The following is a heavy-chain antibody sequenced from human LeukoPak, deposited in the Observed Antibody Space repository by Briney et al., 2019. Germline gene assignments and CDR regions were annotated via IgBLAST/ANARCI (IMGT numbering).Heavy chain of an antibody. D-gene: IGHD3-3*01. Sequence: PSETLSLTCAVYGGSFSGYYWSWIRQPPGKGLEWIGEINHSGSTNYNPSLKSRVTISVDTSKNQFSLKLSSVTAAGTAVHYCARGKRNYYDFWSGYFDYWGQGTLVTVSS. CDR1: GGSFSGYY. V-gene: IGHV4-34*01. J-gene: IGHJ4*02. CDR2: INHSGST. CDR3: ARGKRNYYDFWSGYFDY.